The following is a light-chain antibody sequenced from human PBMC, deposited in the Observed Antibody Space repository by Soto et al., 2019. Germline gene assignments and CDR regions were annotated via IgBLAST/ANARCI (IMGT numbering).Light chain of an antibody. Sequence: QSALTQPASVSGSPGQSITISCTGTSSDVGGYNYVSWYQQHPGKAPKLMIFEVTDRPSGVSNRFSGSKSGNTASLTISVLQAEDEADYYCSSYTGSSTLVFGTGTKVTVL. CDR3: SSYTGSSTLV. J-gene: IGLJ1*01. V-gene: IGLV2-14*01. CDR1: SSDVGGYNY. CDR2: EVT.